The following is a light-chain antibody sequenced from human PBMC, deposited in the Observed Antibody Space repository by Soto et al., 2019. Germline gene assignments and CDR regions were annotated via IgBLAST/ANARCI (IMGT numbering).Light chain of an antibody. V-gene: IGKV1-5*03. CDR2: KSS. J-gene: IGKJ1*01. CDR3: QQFNTSPWT. Sequence: DIQMTQSPSTLSSSEADRVTISWRASQSVSIWLSWYQHKPGRAPKLLIYKSSILESGVPSRFSGSGSGTEFTLTSSSLQPDDFATYYCQQFNTSPWTFGQGTKVDIK. CDR1: QSVSIW.